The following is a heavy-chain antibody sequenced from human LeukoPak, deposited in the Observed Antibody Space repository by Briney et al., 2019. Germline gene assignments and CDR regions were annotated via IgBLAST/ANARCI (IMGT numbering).Heavy chain of an antibody. V-gene: IGHV3-30-3*01. J-gene: IGHJ4*02. CDR1: GFTFSSYA. CDR3: ARDRDTAIQN. D-gene: IGHD5-18*01. Sequence: GGSLRLSCAASGFTFSSYAMHWVRQAPGKGLEWVAVISYDGSNKYYADSVKGRFTISRDNSENTLYLQMNSLRAEDTAVYYCARDRDTAIQNWGQGTLVTVSS. CDR2: ISYDGSNK.